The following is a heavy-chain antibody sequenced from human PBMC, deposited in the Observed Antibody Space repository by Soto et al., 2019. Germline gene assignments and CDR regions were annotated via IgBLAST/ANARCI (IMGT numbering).Heavy chain of an antibody. CDR3: SRGEAYNSYPAR. CDR2: VVPGGST. CDR1: GWSLTDYY. D-gene: IGHD4-4*01. V-gene: IGHV4-34*01. Sequence: QVQLQQWGAGLLKPSETLSLTCAVYGWSLTDYYWSWIRQSPGKGLERIGEVVPGGSTNYNPSLASRVTKSIDTAKRQVSLKVRSVTAADTAVYYCSRGEAYNSYPARWGQGILVTVSS. J-gene: IGHJ4*02.